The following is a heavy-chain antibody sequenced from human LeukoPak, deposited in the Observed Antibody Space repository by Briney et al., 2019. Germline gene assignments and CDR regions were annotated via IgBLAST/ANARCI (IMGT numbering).Heavy chain of an antibody. CDR3: TGDYGDYIHWLDP. V-gene: IGHV3-15*01. D-gene: IGHD4-17*01. CDR1: GFTFSNAW. J-gene: IGHJ5*02. Sequence: GGSLRLSCAASGFTFSNAWMSWVRQAPGKGLEWVGRIKSKTDNGTTDYAAPVKGRFTISRDDSKNTLYLQMNSLKTEDTAVYYCTGDYGDYIHWLDPWGQGTLVTVSS. CDR2: IKSKTDNGTT.